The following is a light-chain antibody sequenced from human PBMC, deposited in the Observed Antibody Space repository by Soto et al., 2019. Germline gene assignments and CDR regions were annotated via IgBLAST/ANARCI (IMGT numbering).Light chain of an antibody. CDR2: GAS. Sequence: DMVMTQSPATLSVSPGERATLSCRATQSVSSDLAWYQQKPGQAPRLLIYGASTRATDIAGRFSGSGSGTEFTLTISSLQSEDSAVYYCQQYANWPPIFGQGTKLEI. CDR3: QQYANWPPI. CDR1: QSVSSD. J-gene: IGKJ2*01. V-gene: IGKV3-15*01.